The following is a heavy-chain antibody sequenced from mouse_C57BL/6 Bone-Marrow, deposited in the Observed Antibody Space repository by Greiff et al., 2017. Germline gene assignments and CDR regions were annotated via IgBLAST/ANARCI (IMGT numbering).Heavy chain of an antibody. Sequence: VQLQQPGAELVKPGASVKLSCKASGYTFTSYWMQWVKQRPGQGLEWIGEIDPSDSYTNYNQKFKGKATLPVDTSSSTAYMQRSSLTSEDSAVYYCAREGWLPFDYWGQGTTLTVSS. J-gene: IGHJ2*01. D-gene: IGHD2-3*01. CDR3: AREGWLPFDY. CDR1: GYTFTSYW. CDR2: IDPSDSYT. V-gene: IGHV1-50*01.